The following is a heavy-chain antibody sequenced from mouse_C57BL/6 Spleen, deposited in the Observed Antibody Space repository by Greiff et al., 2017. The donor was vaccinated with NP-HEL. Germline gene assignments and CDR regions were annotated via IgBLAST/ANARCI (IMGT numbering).Heavy chain of an antibody. CDR2: IDPSDSYT. J-gene: IGHJ3*01. CDR3: ARGDYPY. Sequence: QVQLQQSGAELARPGASVKLSCKASGYTFTSYGISWVKQRTGQGLEWIGVIDPSDSYTNYNQKFKGKATLTVDTSSSTAYMQLSSLTSEDSAVYYCARGDYPYWGQGTLVTVSA. V-gene: IGHV1-59*01. CDR1: GYTFTSYG. D-gene: IGHD2-4*01.